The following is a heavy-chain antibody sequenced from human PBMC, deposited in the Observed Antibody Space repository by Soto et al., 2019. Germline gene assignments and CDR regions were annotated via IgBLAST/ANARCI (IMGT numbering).Heavy chain of an antibody. D-gene: IGHD2-15*01. CDR2: IIPIFGTA. CDR1: EGTFSSYA. J-gene: IGHJ6*04. V-gene: IGHV1-69*13. CDR3: ERSRRDCSGGSWYGGFFSYYYGMDV. Sequence: ASGKVSCKASEGTFSSYAISWVRQAPGQGLEWMGGIIPIFGTANYAQKFQGRVTITADESTSTAYMELSSLRSEDTAVYYCERSRRDCSGGSWYGGFFSYYYGMDVWGEGTTVPVCS.